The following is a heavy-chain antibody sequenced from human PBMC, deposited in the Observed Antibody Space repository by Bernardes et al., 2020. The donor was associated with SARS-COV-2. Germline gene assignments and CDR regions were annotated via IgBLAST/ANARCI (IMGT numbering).Heavy chain of an antibody. V-gene: IGHV3-23*01. J-gene: IGHJ6*02. CDR3: AKELAYGSSWRDYSYYFGMDV. CDR1: GFTFRSYA. Sequence: GGSLRLSRAASGFTFRSYAMTWVRQAPGKGLEWVSTISDSGGSTYYADSVKGRFTISRDNSKNTLYLEMNSLRAEDTAVYYCAKELAYGSSWRDYSYYFGMDVWGQGTTVTVSS. CDR2: ISDSGGST. D-gene: IGHD6-13*01.